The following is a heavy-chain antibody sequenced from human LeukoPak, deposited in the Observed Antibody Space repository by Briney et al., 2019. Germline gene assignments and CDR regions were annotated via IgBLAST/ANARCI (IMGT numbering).Heavy chain of an antibody. CDR2: ISYDGSTK. J-gene: IGHJ4*02. V-gene: IGHV3-30-3*01. Sequence: PGRSLRLSCAASGFTFSTYAMHWVRQAPGKGLEWVAVISYDGSTKYYADSVKGRFTISRDNSKNTLYLQMNSLRAEDTAVYYCATSKDIVVVPAAIRTYCFDYWGQGTLVTVSS. D-gene: IGHD2-2*02. CDR3: ATSKDIVVVPAAIRTYCFDY. CDR1: GFTFSTYA.